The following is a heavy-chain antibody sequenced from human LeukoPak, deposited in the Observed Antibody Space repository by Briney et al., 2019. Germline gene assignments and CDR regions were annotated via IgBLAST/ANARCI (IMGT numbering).Heavy chain of an antibody. D-gene: IGHD3-3*01. CDR1: GGTFSSYA. CDR3: ARVTVTIFGVFNWFDP. J-gene: IGHJ5*02. V-gene: IGHV1-69*13. CDR2: IIPIFGTA. Sequence: ASVKVSCKASGGTFSSYAISWVRQAPGQGLEWMGGIIPIFGTANYAQKFQGRVTITADESTSTAYMELSSLRSEDTAVHYCARVTVTIFGVFNWFDPWGQGTLVTVSS.